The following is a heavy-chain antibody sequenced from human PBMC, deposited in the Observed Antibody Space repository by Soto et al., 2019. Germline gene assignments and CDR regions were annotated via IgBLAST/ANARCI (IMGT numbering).Heavy chain of an antibody. CDR2: IIPIFGTA. D-gene: IGHD3-22*01. V-gene: IGHV1-69*06. Sequence: QVQLVQSGAEVKKPGSSVKVSCKASGGTFSSYAISWVRQAPGQGLEWMGGIIPIFGTANYAQKFQGRVTITADKSTSTAYMELSSLRSEDTAVYYCARDPYYYDSSGYYADSLDYWGQGTLVTVSS. CDR3: ARDPYYYDSSGYYADSLDY. J-gene: IGHJ4*02. CDR1: GGTFSSYA.